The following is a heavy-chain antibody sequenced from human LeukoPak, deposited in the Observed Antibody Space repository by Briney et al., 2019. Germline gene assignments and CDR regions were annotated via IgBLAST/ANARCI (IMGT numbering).Heavy chain of an antibody. CDR3: ARDQWNYSSSPGAFDI. Sequence: SETLSLTCTVSGGSISSGDYYWSWICQPPGKGLEWIEYIYYSGSTYYNPSLKSRVTISVYTSKNQFSLKLSSVTAADTAVYYWARDQWNYSSSPGAFDIWGQGTMVTVSS. J-gene: IGHJ3*02. V-gene: IGHV4-30-4*08. CDR2: IYYSGST. CDR1: GGSISSGDYY. D-gene: IGHD6-6*01.